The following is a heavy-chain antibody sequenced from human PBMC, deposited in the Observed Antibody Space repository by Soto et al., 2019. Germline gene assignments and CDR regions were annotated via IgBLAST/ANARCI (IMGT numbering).Heavy chain of an antibody. Sequence: GGSLRLSCAGSGFTLRSYAMNWVRQAPGKGLEWVAAISGSGAATYYAKSVKGRFTISRENSKNTLHLEMTGLRAEDTAVYYCAKDRPTTTSYIHNYFDYWGQGALVTVSS. CDR3: AKDRPTTTSYIHNYFDY. V-gene: IGHV3-23*01. CDR2: ISGSGAAT. J-gene: IGHJ4*02. D-gene: IGHD1-1*01. CDR1: GFTLRSYA.